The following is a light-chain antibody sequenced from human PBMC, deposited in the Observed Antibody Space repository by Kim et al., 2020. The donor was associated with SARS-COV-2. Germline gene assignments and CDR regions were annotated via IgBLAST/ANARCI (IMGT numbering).Light chain of an antibody. Sequence: DIQMTQSPSSLSASVGDRINITCRASQGINNFLAWFQQRPGKPPKSLIYSASSLQSGVPPRFSGSGSGTDFTLTIASLEPEDFVTYFCQQYNSYPLTFGGGTKVDIK. CDR3: QQYNSYPLT. V-gene: IGKV1-16*01. CDR1: QGINNF. J-gene: IGKJ4*01. CDR2: SAS.